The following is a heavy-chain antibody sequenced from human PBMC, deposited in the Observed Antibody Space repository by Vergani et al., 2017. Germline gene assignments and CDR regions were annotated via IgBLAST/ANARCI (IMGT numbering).Heavy chain of an antibody. CDR1: GYTFTGYY. Sequence: QVQLVQSGAEVKKPGASVKVSCKASGYTFTGYYMHWVRQAPGQGLEWMGWINPNSGGTNYAQKFQGRVTMTRDTSISTAYMELSRLRSDDTAVYYCARDRVPYDILTGYYIAWGQGTLVTVSS. J-gene: IGHJ5*02. CDR3: ARDRVPYDILTGYYIA. D-gene: IGHD3-9*01. CDR2: INPNSGGT. V-gene: IGHV1-2*02.